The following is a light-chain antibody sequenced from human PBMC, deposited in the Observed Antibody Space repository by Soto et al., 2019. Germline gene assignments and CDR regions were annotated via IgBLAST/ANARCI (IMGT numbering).Light chain of an antibody. CDR2: SNN. J-gene: IGLJ2*01. CDR3: AAWDDSLNGVE. CDR1: SSNIGSST. V-gene: IGLV1-44*01. Sequence: QSVLTQPPSASGTPGQRVTISCSGSSSNIGSSTVNWYQHLPGTAPKLLIYSNNARSSGVPDRFSGSKSGTSASLAISGLQFGDEADYSCAAWDDSLNGVEFGGGPKLTVL.